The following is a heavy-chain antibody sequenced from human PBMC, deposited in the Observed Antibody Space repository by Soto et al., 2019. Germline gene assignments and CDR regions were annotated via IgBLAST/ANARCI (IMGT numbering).Heavy chain of an antibody. CDR3: ARCKQKVIHCAMDV. V-gene: IGHV3-33*01. J-gene: IGHJ6*02. CDR1: GFIFSAYA. D-gene: IGHD2-21*01. Sequence: QVHLVESGGGAVQAGRSLRVSCATSGFIFSAYAMHWVRQAPGKGLEWVAFINFDGSSNFYGDSVKGRFSVSRDNSKNTLFLQLNSLRGEDTAVYYCARCKQKVIHCAMDVWGQGATVTVTS. CDR2: INFDGSSN.